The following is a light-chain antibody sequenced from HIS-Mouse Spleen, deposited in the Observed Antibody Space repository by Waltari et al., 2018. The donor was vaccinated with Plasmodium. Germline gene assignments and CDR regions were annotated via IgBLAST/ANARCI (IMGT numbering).Light chain of an antibody. V-gene: IGLV5-45*03. Sequence: QAVLTQPSSLSPSPGASASPTCTLPSGINVGHYRIYWYKPKPGSPHQYHLRYKSDSDRQQGSGVPSRFSGSKDASANAGILLISGLQSEDEADYYCMIWHSSAWVFGGGTKLTVL. CDR1: SGINVGHYR. J-gene: IGLJ3*02. CDR3: MIWHSSAWV. CDR2: YKSDSDR.